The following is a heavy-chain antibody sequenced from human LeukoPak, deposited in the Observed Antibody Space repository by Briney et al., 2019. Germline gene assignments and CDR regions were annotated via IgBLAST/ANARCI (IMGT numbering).Heavy chain of an antibody. CDR2: INPNSGGT. CDR1: GYTFTNHQ. CDR3: ARGGVRWLRTYYFDY. J-gene: IGHJ4*02. V-gene: IGHV1-2*04. D-gene: IGHD5-24*01. Sequence: GASVKVSCKASGYTFTNHQMHWVRQAPGQGLEWMGWINPNSGGTNYAQKFQGWVTMTRNTSISTAYMELSRLRSDDTAVYYCARGGVRWLRTYYFDYWGQGTLVTVSS.